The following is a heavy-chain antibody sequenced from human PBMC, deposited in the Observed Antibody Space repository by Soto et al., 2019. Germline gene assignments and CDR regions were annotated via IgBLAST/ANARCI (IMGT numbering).Heavy chain of an antibody. CDR3: ARAAYNSGPFDS. V-gene: IGHV4-4*07. D-gene: IGHD5-18*01. CDR2: IYTSGNT. J-gene: IGHJ4*02. CDR1: GESISNYY. Sequence: ETLSLTCTVSGESISNYYCNWIRQPAGKELEWLGRIYTSGNTNHNPSLKSRVTMLVDTSKNQFSLKLTSVTAADTAVYYCARAAYNSGPFDSWGQGTLVTVSS.